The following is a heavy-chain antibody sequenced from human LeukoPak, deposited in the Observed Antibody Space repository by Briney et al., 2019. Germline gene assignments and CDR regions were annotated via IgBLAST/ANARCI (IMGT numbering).Heavy chain of an antibody. V-gene: IGHV4-4*02. Sequence: SGTLSLTCAVSGASISSSNWWSWVRQPPGKGLEWIGEIYHSGSTNYNPPLKSRATLSVEKSKNQFSLNLSSVTAADTAVYFCARDYCRSISCYSALDNWGQGTPVTVSS. J-gene: IGHJ4*02. D-gene: IGHD2-2*01. CDR3: ARDYCRSISCYSALDN. CDR2: IYHSGST. CDR1: GASISSSNW.